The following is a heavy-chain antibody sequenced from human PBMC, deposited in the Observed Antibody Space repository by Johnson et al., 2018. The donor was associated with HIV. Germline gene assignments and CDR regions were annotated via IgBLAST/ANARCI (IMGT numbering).Heavy chain of an antibody. Sequence: QMQLVESGGGVVQPGGSLRLSCAASGFTFSSYGMHWVRQAPGKGLEWVAVISHDGYNEDYADSVKGRFTLSRDNSKNTLYLQMNSLRAEDTAVYYCAKDRGYSGSPPDGFDIWGQGTMVTVSS. CDR2: ISHDGYNE. D-gene: IGHD1-26*01. J-gene: IGHJ3*02. CDR3: AKDRGYSGSPPDGFDI. V-gene: IGHV3-30*18. CDR1: GFTFSSYG.